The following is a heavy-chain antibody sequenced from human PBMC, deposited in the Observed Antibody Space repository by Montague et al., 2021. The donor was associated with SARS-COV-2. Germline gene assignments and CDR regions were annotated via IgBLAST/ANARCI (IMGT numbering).Heavy chain of an antibody. Sequence: SETLSLTCAVSSGAFRGYYWSWIRQPPGKGLEWIGEINHSGSTTXNPSLGSRVSIPVDTSNKQFSLKVTSVTAADTAVYYCARLGAVTVDRGVTKADFSNFGMDIWGQGTTVTVSS. CDR3: ARLGAVTVDRGVTKADFSNFGMDI. CDR2: INHSGST. J-gene: IGHJ6*02. CDR1: SGAFRGYY. D-gene: IGHD3-10*01. V-gene: IGHV4-34*01.